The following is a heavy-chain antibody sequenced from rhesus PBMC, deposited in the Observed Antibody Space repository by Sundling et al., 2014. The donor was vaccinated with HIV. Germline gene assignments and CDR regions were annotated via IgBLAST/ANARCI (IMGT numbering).Heavy chain of an antibody. D-gene: IGHD1-26*01. V-gene: IGHV3S42*01. CDR2: INSSGGST. CDR1: GFTFSSYG. Sequence: EVQLVETGGGLVQPGGSLKISCAASGFTFSSYGMSWVRQAPGKGLEWVSVINSSGGSTYYADSVKGRFTISRDNSKNTLSLQMNSLRPEDTAVYYCARSPWNNWNYLGYFDYWGRGRSSVTVSS. CDR3: ARSPWNNWNYLGYFDY. J-gene: IGHJ4*01.